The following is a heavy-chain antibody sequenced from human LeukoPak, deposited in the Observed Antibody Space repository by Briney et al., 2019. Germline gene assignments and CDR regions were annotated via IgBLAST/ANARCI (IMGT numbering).Heavy chain of an antibody. D-gene: IGHD1-26*01. J-gene: IGHJ4*02. Sequence: GASVKVSCKASGYTFTNYGISWVRQAPGQGLEWMGWINPNSGGTNYAQKFQGRVTMTRDTSISTAYMELSRLRSDDTAVYYCARDHGSYDYWGQGTLVTVSS. V-gene: IGHV1-2*02. CDR2: INPNSGGT. CDR1: GYTFTNYG. CDR3: ARDHGSYDY.